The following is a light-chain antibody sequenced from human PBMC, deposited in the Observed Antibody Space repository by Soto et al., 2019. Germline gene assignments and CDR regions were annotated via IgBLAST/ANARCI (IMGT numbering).Light chain of an antibody. CDR3: SSYAGSNNPLFV. CDR1: SSDVGGFNY. CDR2: EVI. J-gene: IGLJ1*01. V-gene: IGLV2-8*01. Sequence: QSVLTQPPSASGSPGQSITISCTGTSSDVGGFNYVSWHQQHPGKAPKVIIYEVIKRPSGVPDRFSGSKSANTASLTVSGLQAEDEADYYCSSYAGSNNPLFVFGTGTKVTVL.